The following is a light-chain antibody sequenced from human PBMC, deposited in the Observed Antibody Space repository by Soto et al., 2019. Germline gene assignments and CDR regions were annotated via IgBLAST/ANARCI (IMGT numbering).Light chain of an antibody. Sequence: DIQITQFPSYVSASVRDRGTLTCRASQSIRSYLNWYQQKPGXAPELLIFGASSLQSGVPSRFSGTGSGTDFTLTISSPQREDFATYYCQRIARGWSLGRWTKVDIK. V-gene: IGKV1-39*01. J-gene: IGKJ1*01. CDR2: GAS. CDR3: QRIARGWS. CDR1: QSIRSY.